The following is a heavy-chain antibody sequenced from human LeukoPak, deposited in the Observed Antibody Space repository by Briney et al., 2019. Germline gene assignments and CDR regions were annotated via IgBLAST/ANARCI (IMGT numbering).Heavy chain of an antibody. Sequence: GGSLRLSCAASGFTFSSYAMHWVRQAPGKGLEWVAVISYDGSNKYYADSVKGRFTISRDNSKNTLYLQMNSLRAEDTAVYYCARISMATDYWGQGTLVTVSS. CDR1: GFTFSSYA. V-gene: IGHV3-30-3*01. CDR3: ARISMATDY. CDR2: ISYDGSNK. J-gene: IGHJ4*02. D-gene: IGHD2/OR15-2a*01.